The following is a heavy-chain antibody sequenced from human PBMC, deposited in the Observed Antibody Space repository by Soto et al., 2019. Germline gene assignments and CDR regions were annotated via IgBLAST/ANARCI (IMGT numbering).Heavy chain of an antibody. Sequence: LSLTCAVSGGSFTSNNWWTWVRQPPGQGLEWIGEIYRTGSTNYNPSLKSRVTISLDKSENQFSLKVTSLTAADTAVYYCARGITIFGVVIPSVAFDIWGQGTMVTVS. J-gene: IGHJ3*02. CDR3: ARGITIFGVVIPSVAFDI. V-gene: IGHV4-4*02. CDR2: IYRTGST. D-gene: IGHD3-3*01. CDR1: GGSFTSNNW.